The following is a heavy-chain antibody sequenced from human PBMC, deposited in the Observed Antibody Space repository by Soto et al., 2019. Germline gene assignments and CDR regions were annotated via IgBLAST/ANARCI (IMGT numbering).Heavy chain of an antibody. CDR1: GFTFSSYA. Sequence: QVQLVESGGGVVQPGRSLRLSCAASGFTFSSYAMHWVRQAPGKGLEGVAVISYDGSNKYYADSVKGRFTISRDNSKNTLYLQMNSLRAEDTAVYYCAREEYSGSYSEYFQHWGQGTLVTVSS. CDR2: ISYDGSNK. V-gene: IGHV3-30-3*01. CDR3: AREEYSGSYSEYFQH. D-gene: IGHD1-26*01. J-gene: IGHJ1*01.